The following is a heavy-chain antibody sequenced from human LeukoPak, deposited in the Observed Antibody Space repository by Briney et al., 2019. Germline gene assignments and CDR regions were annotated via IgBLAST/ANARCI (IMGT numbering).Heavy chain of an antibody. CDR2: VRGDGGTA. D-gene: IGHD3-9*01. J-gene: IGHJ4*02. V-gene: IGHV3-74*01. Sequence: GGSLRLSCAASGFTFSSYWMHWVRQAPGKGVEWVSRVRGDGGTASYADSVRGRFTISRDNANNMLYLQMNSLRAEDTAVYYCARSGGTSARNFDWTWGQGTMVTVSS. CDR3: ARSGGTSARNFDWT. CDR1: GFTFSSYW.